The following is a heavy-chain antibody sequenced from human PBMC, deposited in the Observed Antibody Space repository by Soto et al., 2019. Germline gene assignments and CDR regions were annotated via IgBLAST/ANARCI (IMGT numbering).Heavy chain of an antibody. D-gene: IGHD6-19*01. V-gene: IGHV1-46*01. CDR3: ARGAAVAGGDNWFDP. J-gene: IGHJ5*02. Sequence: ASVKVSCKASGYTFPSHYIHWVRQAPGQGLEWVGILTPSGGTTIYAQKFQGRVTMTRDTSTSTVYMELSSLRSEDTALYYCARGAAVAGGDNWFDPWGQGTLVTVSS. CDR1: GYTFPSHY. CDR2: LTPSGGTT.